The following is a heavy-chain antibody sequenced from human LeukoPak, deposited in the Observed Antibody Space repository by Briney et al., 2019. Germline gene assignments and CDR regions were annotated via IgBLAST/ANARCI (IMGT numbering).Heavy chain of an antibody. Sequence: SETLSLTCTVSGGSISSYYWSWVRQPPGKGLEWIGYIYYSGSTNYNPSLKSRVTISVDTSKNQFSLKLSSVTAADTAVYYCARGVSYYDSSGYFNEYFQHWGQGTLVTVSS. CDR3: ARGVSYYDSSGYFNEYFQH. V-gene: IGHV4-59*08. D-gene: IGHD3-22*01. CDR2: IYYSGST. CDR1: GGSISSYY. J-gene: IGHJ1*01.